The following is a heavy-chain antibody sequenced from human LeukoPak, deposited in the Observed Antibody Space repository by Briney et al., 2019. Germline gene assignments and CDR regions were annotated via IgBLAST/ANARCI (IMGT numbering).Heavy chain of an antibody. CDR2: IYYSGST. V-gene: IGHV4-59*01. J-gene: IGHJ4*02. Sequence: SETLSLTCTVSGGSISSYYWSWIRQPPGKGLEWIGYIYYSGSTNYNPSLKSRVTISVDTSKNQFSLKLSSVTAADTAVYYCARGGSWGEPRPFDYWGQGSLVTVSS. CDR1: GGSISSYY. CDR3: ARGGSWGEPRPFDY. D-gene: IGHD3-16*01.